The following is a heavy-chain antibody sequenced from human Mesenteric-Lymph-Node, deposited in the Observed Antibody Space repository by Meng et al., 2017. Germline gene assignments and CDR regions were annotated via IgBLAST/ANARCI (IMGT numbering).Heavy chain of an antibody. Sequence: ASVKVSCKASGDTFNNSTINWVRQAPGQGLEWMGIINPSGGSTSYAQKFQGRVTMTRDTSTSTVYMELSSLRSEDTAVYYCASNPGYSYGSYYYYGMDVWGQGTTVTVSS. CDR2: INPSGGST. CDR1: GDTFNNST. V-gene: IGHV1-46*02. D-gene: IGHD5-18*01. CDR3: ASNPGYSYGSYYYYGMDV. J-gene: IGHJ6*02.